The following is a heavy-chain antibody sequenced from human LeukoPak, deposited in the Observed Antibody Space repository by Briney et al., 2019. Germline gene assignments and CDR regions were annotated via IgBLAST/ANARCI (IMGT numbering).Heavy chain of an antibody. J-gene: IGHJ4*02. Sequence: PGGSLRLSCAASGVTFSSYAMHWVRQAPGKGLEWVAVISYDGSNKYYADSVKGRFTISSDNAENSLYLQMNSLRAEDTAVYYCARDSSAWGRAGFDYWGQGTLGTVSS. V-gene: IGHV3-30*04. CDR2: ISYDGSNK. CDR1: GVTFSSYA. D-gene: IGHD3-16*01. CDR3: ARDSSAWGRAGFDY.